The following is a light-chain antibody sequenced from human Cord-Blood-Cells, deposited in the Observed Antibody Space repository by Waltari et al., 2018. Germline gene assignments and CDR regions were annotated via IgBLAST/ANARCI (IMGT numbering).Light chain of an antibody. J-gene: IGKJ4*01. V-gene: IGKV3-11*01. CDR2: DAS. CDR1: QSVSSY. CDR3: QQRSNWPLT. Sequence: EIVLTQSPATLSLSPGERATLSCRASQSVSSYLAWYQQKPAQAPRLLIYDASNRATGIPARFSGSGSGTDFTLTISSLEPEDFAVYYCQQRSNWPLTFGGGTKVEIE.